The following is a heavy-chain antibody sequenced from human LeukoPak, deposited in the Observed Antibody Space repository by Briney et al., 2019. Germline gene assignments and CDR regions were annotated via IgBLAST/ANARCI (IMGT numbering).Heavy chain of an antibody. Sequence: ASVKVSCKASGYTFTSYGISWVRQAPGQGLEWMGWISAYDGNTNYAQKLQGRVTMTTDTSTSTAYMELRSLRSDDTAVYYCARVFDCSGGSCYSNYWGQGTLVAVSS. CDR2: ISAYDGNT. D-gene: IGHD2-15*01. J-gene: IGHJ4*02. CDR1: GYTFTSYG. V-gene: IGHV1-18*01. CDR3: ARVFDCSGGSCYSNY.